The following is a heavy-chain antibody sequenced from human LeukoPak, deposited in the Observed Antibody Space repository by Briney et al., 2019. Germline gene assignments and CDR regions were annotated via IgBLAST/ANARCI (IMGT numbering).Heavy chain of an antibody. J-gene: IGHJ4*02. CDR1: GFTFSSYA. CDR2: ISGSGGST. D-gene: IGHD6-13*01. CDR3: AKDRSRQQLVPTPFDY. V-gene: IGHV3-23*01. Sequence: PGGSLRLSCAASGFTFSSYAMSWVRQAPGKGLEWVSAISGSGGSTYYADSVKGRFTISRDDSKNTLYLQMNSLRAEDTAVYYCAKDRSRQQLVPTPFDYWGQGTLVTVSS.